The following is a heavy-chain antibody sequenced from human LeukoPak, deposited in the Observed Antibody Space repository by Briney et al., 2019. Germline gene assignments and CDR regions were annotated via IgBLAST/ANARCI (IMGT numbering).Heavy chain of an antibody. D-gene: IGHD2-21*02. Sequence: GGSLRLSCAASGFTFRGYGMSWVRQAPGKGLEWVTVISYGGRNKFYADSVKGRFTISRDNSKNKLYLQMSSLTDEDTAVYYCAKDRVAYCGDDFHPDAFDIWGQGTMVTVSS. CDR1: GFTFRGYG. V-gene: IGHV3-30*18. CDR3: AKDRVAYCGDDFHPDAFDI. CDR2: ISYGGRNK. J-gene: IGHJ3*02.